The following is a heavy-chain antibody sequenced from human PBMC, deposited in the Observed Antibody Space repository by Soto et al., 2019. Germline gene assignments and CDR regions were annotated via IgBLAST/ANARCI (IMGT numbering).Heavy chain of an antibody. V-gene: IGHV3-23*01. CDR2: ISGSGGSA. CDR3: ANLAGGWYEAFGI. Sequence: EGPLLESGGGLVQPGGSLRLSCAASGFIFSSYVMTWVRQAPGKGLEWVSSISGSGGSAYYADSVKGRFTISRDNSRNTLDLQINSLRAEDTAVYYCANLAGGWYEAFGIWGQGTMVTVSS. J-gene: IGHJ3*02. CDR1: GFIFSSYV. D-gene: IGHD6-19*01.